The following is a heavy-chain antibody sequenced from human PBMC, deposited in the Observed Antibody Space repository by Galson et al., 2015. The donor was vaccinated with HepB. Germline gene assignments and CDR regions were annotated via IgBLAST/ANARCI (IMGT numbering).Heavy chain of an antibody. V-gene: IGHV3-23*01. CDR1: RFTFSSYV. J-gene: IGHJ4*02. D-gene: IGHD3-10*01. Sequence: SLRLSCAASRFTFSSYVMSGVRQAPGEGLEWVSGISGSGGSTYHAGSEKGWITISRDNSKNTLYLQMNSLRVEDTAVYYCAKAVTGSSVPGYWGQGTLVTVSS. CDR3: AKAVTGSSVPGY. CDR2: ISGSGGST.